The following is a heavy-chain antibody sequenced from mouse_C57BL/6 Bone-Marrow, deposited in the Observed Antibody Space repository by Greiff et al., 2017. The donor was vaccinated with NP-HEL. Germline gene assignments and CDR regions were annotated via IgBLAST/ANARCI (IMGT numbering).Heavy chain of an antibody. CDR1: GFTFSSYA. V-gene: IGHV5-9-4*01. CDR3: ARENYGSTPFAY. J-gene: IGHJ3*01. D-gene: IGHD1-1*01. CDR2: ISSGGSYT. Sequence: EVKLVESGGGLVKPGGSLKLSCAASGFTFSSYAMSWVRQSPEKRLEWVAEISSGGSYTYYPDTVTGRFTISRDNAKNTLYLEMSSLRSEDTAMYYCARENYGSTPFAYWGQGTLVTVSA.